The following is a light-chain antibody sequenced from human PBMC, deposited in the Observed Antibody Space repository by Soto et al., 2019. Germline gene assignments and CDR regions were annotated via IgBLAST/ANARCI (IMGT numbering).Light chain of an antibody. CDR3: QQRSNWPRFT. CDR2: DAS. Sequence: EIALTQSPATLSLSPGERATLSCRASQTVSSYLAWYQHKPGQAPRLLIYDASNRATGIPARFSGSGSGTDFTLTISSLEPEDFAVYYCQQRSNWPRFTFGPGTKVD. CDR1: QTVSSY. V-gene: IGKV3-11*01. J-gene: IGKJ3*01.